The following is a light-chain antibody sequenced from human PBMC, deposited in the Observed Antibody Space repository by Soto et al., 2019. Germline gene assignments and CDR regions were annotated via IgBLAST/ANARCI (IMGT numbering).Light chain of an antibody. CDR3: QQYGVTPPNS. J-gene: IGKJ4*01. CDR1: QIVSSTY. Sequence: EIVLTQSPGTLSLSPGERATLSCRASQIVSSTYLAWFQQKPGQAPRLLIYGASTRATGIPDRFSGSGSGTDSTLTISGLGPEDFALYYCQQYGVTPPNSFGGGTKVEV. CDR2: GAS. V-gene: IGKV3-20*01.